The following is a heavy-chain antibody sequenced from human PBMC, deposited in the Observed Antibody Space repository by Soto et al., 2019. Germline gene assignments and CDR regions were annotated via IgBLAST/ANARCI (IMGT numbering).Heavy chain of an antibody. V-gene: IGHV3-74*01. CDR2: INSDGSST. CDR1: GFTFSSYW. J-gene: IGHJ6*02. Sequence: PGESLKISCAASGFTFSSYWMHWVRQAPGKGRVWVSRINSDGSSTSYADSVKGRFTISRDNAKNSLYLQMNSLRAEDTAVYYCARDGQYCSGGSCYGPNYYYGMDVWGQGTTVTVSS. D-gene: IGHD2-15*01. CDR3: ARDGQYCSGGSCYGPNYYYGMDV.